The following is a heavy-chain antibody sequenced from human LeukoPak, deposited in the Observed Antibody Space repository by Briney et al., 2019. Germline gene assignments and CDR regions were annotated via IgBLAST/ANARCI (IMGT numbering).Heavy chain of an antibody. J-gene: IGHJ6*03. Sequence: PGGSLRLSCAASGFSFPDYAMHWVRQAPGKGLEWVSGISWNSGHIVYADSVKGRFTISRDNAKNTLYLQMNSLRAEDTAVYYCARDRGMATMTGYYYYMDVWGKGTTVTISS. V-gene: IGHV3-9*01. CDR3: ARDRGMATMTGYYYYMDV. CDR2: ISWNSGHI. D-gene: IGHD5-24*01. CDR1: GFSFPDYA.